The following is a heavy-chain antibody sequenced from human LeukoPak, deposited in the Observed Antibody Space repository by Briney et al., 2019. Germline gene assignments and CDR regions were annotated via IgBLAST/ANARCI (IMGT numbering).Heavy chain of an antibody. CDR2: ISGSGGST. D-gene: IGHD3-22*01. V-gene: IGHV3-23*01. Sequence: PGGSLRLSCAASGFTFSSYAMSWVRQAPGKGLEWVSAISGSGGSTYYADSVKGRFTISRDNSKNTLYLQMNSLRAEDTAVYYCAKDPLGYYYDSSGYLDYWGQGTLVTVSS. CDR3: AKDPLGYYYDSSGYLDY. CDR1: GFTFSSYA. J-gene: IGHJ4*02.